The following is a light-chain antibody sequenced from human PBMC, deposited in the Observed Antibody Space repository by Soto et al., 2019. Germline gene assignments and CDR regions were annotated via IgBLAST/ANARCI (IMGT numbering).Light chain of an antibody. V-gene: IGKV1-39*01. CDR2: AAS. CDR3: QQSYSTPI. J-gene: IGKJ3*01. Sequence: DIQMTQSPSSLSASVGDRVTITCRASQSISNYLNWYQQTPGKAPKLLIYAASSLQSGVPSRFSGSGSGTDFTLTISSLQPEDVATYYCQQSYSTPIFGPGTKVDIK. CDR1: QSISNY.